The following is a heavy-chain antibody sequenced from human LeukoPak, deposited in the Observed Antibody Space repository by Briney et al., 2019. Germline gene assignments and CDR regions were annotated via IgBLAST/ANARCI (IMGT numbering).Heavy chain of an antibody. CDR1: GASISSGDYY. CDR2: IYYSGST. D-gene: IGHD3-22*01. V-gene: IGHV4-30-4*01. J-gene: IGHJ4*02. Sequence: SETLSLTCTVSGASISSGDYYWSWLRQPPGKGLEWIGYIYYSGSTYYNPSLKSRVTISVDTSKNQFSLKLSSVTAADTAVYYCARAPANYYDSSGLDYWGQGTLVTVSS. CDR3: ARAPANYYDSSGLDY.